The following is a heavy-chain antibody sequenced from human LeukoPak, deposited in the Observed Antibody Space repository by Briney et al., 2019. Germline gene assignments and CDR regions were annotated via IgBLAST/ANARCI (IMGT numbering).Heavy chain of an antibody. CDR1: GFTFDDYA. J-gene: IGHJ4*02. V-gene: IGHV3-9*01. CDR2: ISWNSGSI. D-gene: IGHD4-17*01. Sequence: GRSLRLSCAASGFTFDDYAMHWVRRAPGKGLEWVSGISWNSGSIGYADSVKGRFTISRDNAKNSLYLQMNSLRAEDTALYYCATSQGVTTDFDYWGQGTLVTVSS. CDR3: ATSQGVTTDFDY.